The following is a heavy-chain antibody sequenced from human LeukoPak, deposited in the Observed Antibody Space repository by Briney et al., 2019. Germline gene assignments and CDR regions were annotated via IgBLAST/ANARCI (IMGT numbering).Heavy chain of an antibody. CDR3: ARDGASDFDY. J-gene: IGHJ4*02. D-gene: IGHD2-2*01. Sequence: GGSLRLSCAASGFTFSSYRMNWVRQAPGKGLEWVSYISSSGSTIYYADSVKGRFTISRDNAKNSLYLQMNSLRAEDTAVYYCARDGASDFDYWGQGTLVTVSS. V-gene: IGHV3-48*04. CDR2: ISSSGSTI. CDR1: GFTFSSYR.